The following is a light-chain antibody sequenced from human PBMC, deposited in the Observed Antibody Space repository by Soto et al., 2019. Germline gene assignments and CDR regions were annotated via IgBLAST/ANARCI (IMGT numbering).Light chain of an antibody. Sequence: QPVLTQSPSASASLGASVKLTCTLSSGHSSYAIAWHQQQPEKGPRYLMKLNSDGSHSKGDGIPDPFSGSSSGAERYLPISRLQSEDEADYYCQTWGTGIRVFGGGTKLTVL. CDR2: LNSDGSH. V-gene: IGLV4-69*01. CDR1: SGHSSYA. CDR3: QTWGTGIRV. J-gene: IGLJ2*01.